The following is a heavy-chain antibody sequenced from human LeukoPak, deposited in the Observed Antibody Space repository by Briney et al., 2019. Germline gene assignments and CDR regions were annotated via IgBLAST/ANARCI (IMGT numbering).Heavy chain of an antibody. CDR1: GGSFSGYY. D-gene: IGHD3-3*01. CDR2: INHSGST. CDR3: ATFTIFGVVINDY. V-gene: IGHV4-34*01. J-gene: IGHJ4*02. Sequence: SETLSLTCAVYGGSFSGYYWSWIRQPPGKGLEWIGEINHSGSTNYNPSLKSRVTISVDTSKNQFSLKLSSVTAADTAVYYCATFTIFGVVINDYWGQGTLVTVSS.